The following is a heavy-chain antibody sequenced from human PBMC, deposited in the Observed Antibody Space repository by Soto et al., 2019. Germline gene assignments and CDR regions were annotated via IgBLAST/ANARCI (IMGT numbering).Heavy chain of an antibody. CDR2: ISSSGRTI. D-gene: IGHD2-21*01. V-gene: IGHV3-48*04. Sequence: GGSLRLSCEAFGFAFSTYTMNWVRQAPGKGLEWVSYISSSGRTISYADSVEGRFTVSRDNAKNTLYLQMHSLRAEDTAMYYCASWGHIVPVSPTDFDHWGEGTLVTVSS. J-gene: IGHJ4*02. CDR3: ASWGHIVPVSPTDFDH. CDR1: GFAFSTYT.